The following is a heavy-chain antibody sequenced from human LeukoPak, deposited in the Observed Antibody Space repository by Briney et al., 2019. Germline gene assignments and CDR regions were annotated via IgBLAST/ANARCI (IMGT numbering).Heavy chain of an antibody. J-gene: IGHJ4*02. V-gene: IGHV3-30*18. CDR3: AKDFNYDILPGIDY. CDR1: GFTFSSYG. CDR2: ISYDGSNK. Sequence: GRSLRLSCAASGFTFSSYGMHWVRQAPGKGLEWVAVISYDGSNKYYADSVKGRFTISRDNSKNTLYLQMNSLRAEDTAVYYCAKDFNYDILPGIDYWGQGTLVTVSS. D-gene: IGHD3-9*01.